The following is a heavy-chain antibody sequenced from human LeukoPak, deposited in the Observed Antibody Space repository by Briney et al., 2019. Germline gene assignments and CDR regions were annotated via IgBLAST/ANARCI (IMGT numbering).Heavy chain of an antibody. Sequence: XGSLRLSCAASGLTFNNYAMSWVRQTPGKGVEWVSFITATDTSTYSPDSVKGRFTISRDDSQNTLYLQMNSLRAEDMAVYYCAKCRSLSPASATNYWGQGTLVTVSS. CDR2: ITATDTST. D-gene: IGHD2-15*01. CDR1: GLTFNNYA. V-gene: IGHV3-23*01. CDR3: AKCRSLSPASATNY. J-gene: IGHJ4*02.